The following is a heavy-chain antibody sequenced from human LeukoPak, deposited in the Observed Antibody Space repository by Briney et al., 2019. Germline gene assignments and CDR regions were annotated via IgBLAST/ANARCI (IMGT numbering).Heavy chain of an antibody. CDR1: GFTFDRYS. CDR3: AKDQKRNYYGSGSYWPDY. Sequence: GGSLRLSCAASGFTFDRYSMNWVRQAPGKGLEWVSTISGSGGNTYYADSVKGRFTISRDNSKNTLYLQMNSLRAEDTAVYYCAKDQKRNYYGSGSYWPDYWGQGTLVTVSS. V-gene: IGHV3-23*01. CDR2: ISGSGGNT. J-gene: IGHJ4*02. D-gene: IGHD3-10*01.